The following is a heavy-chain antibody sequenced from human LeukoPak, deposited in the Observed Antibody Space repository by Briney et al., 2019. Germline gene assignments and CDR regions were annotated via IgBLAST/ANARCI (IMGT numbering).Heavy chain of an antibody. V-gene: IGHV3-53*01. D-gene: IGHD3-22*01. CDR3: ARERYDSSGYYYYFFDY. CDR2: IYSGGST. J-gene: IGHJ4*02. CDR1: GFTFSNAW. Sequence: GGSLRLSCAASGFTFSNAWMSWVRQAPGKGLEWVSVIYSGGSTYYADSVKGRFTISRDNSKNTLYLQMNSLRAEDTAVYYCARERYDSSGYYYYFFDYWGQGTLVTVSS.